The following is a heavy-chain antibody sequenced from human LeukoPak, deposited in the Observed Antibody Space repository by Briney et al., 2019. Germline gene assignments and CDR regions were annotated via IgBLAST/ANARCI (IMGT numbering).Heavy chain of an antibody. Sequence: GGSLRLSCAASGFTFSDYAMSWVRQAPGKGLEWVSAISGSGGSTYYADSVKGRFTISRDNSKNTLFLQMNSLRAEDTAVYYYAKGRGVGYSRSGADYWGQGTLVTVSS. CDR2: ISGSGGST. CDR1: GFTFSDYA. CDR3: AKGRGVGYSRSGADY. D-gene: IGHD1-26*01. V-gene: IGHV3-23*01. J-gene: IGHJ4*02.